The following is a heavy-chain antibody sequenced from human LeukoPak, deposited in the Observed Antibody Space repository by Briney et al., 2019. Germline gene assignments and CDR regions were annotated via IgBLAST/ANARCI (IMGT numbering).Heavy chain of an antibody. CDR2: ISSSSSTI. CDR1: GFTFSSYS. J-gene: IGHJ4*02. Sequence: GGSLRLSCAASGFTFSSYSMNWVRHAPGKGLEWVSYISSSSSTIYYADSVKGRFTISRDNAKNSLYLQMNSLRAEDTAVYYCARAGVTIFGVVIVYYFDYWGQGTLVTVSS. V-gene: IGHV3-48*01. CDR3: ARAGVTIFGVVIVYYFDY. D-gene: IGHD3-3*01.